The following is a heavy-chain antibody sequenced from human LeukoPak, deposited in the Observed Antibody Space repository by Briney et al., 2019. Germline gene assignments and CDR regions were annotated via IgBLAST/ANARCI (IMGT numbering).Heavy chain of an antibody. D-gene: IGHD2-21*01. V-gene: IGHV4-39*01. CDR3: ARTILPRWWFDP. Sequence: SETLSLICTVSGGSISNSNYYWGWIRQSPGKGLEWIGSIYYSGNTYYNQSLKGRVTISVDTSENQFSLILSSVTAADTAVYYCARTILPRWWFDPWGQGTLVTVSS. CDR2: IYYSGNT. J-gene: IGHJ5*02. CDR1: GGSISNSNYY.